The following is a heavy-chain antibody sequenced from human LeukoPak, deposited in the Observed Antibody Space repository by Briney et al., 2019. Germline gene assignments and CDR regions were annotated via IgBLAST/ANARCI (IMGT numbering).Heavy chain of an antibody. CDR3: ARDRHPIVGATYYFDY. V-gene: IGHV1-2*02. CDR2: INPNSGGT. CDR1: GYTFTGYY. J-gene: IGHJ4*02. D-gene: IGHD1-26*01. Sequence: ASVKVSCKASGYTFTGYYMHWVRQAPGQGLEWMGWINPNSGGTNYAQKFQGRVTMTRDTSISTAYMELSRLRSDDTAVYYYARDRHPIVGATYYFDYWGQGTLVTVSS.